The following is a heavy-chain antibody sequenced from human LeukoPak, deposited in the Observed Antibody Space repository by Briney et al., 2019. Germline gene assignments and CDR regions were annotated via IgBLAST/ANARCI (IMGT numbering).Heavy chain of an antibody. CDR2: ISSSSSYI. V-gene: IGHV3-21*01. J-gene: IGHJ4*02. D-gene: IGHD4-11*01. Sequence: GGSLRLSCAASGFTFSSYSMNWVGQAPGKGVEWVSSISSSSSYIYYADSVKGRFTISRDNAKNSLYLQMNSLRAEDTAVYYCARAQQYYFDYWGQGTLVTVSS. CDR1: GFTFSSYS. CDR3: ARAQQYYFDY.